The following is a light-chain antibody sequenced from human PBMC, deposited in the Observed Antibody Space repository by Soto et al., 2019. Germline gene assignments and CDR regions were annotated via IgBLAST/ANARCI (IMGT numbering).Light chain of an antibody. CDR1: GSVSNN. V-gene: IGKV3-15*01. CDR3: QQYNAWPHT. CDR2: GAS. J-gene: IGKJ4*01. Sequence: EIVLTQSPATLSVSQGERATLSCRASGSVSNNLAWYQQKPGQAPRLLIYGASARATGIPARFSGSGSGTDFTLTISGLQSEDCAVDYCQQYNAWPHTFGGGTKVEIK.